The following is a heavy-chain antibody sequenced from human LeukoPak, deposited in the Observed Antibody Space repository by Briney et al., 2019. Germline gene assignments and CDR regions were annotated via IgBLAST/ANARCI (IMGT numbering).Heavy chain of an antibody. CDR2: IIPIFGTA. CDR3: ARDLMPNCFDP. Sequence: GASVKVSCKASGGTFSSYAISWVRQAPGQGLEWMGGIIPIFGTANYAQKFQGRVTITADESTSTAYMELSSLRSEDTAVYYCARDLMPNCFDPWGQGTLVTVSS. J-gene: IGHJ5*02. V-gene: IGHV1-69*13. D-gene: IGHD2-2*01. CDR1: GGTFSSYA.